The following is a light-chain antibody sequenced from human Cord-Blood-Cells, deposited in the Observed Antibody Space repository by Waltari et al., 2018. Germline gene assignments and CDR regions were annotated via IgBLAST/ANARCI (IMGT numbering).Light chain of an antibody. CDR2: GTS. J-gene: IGKJ1*01. Sequence: ENAYTQSPGTLTLSLGERATLSYRASQSVSSSYLAWYQQKPGQAPRLLIYGTSSRATGIPDRFSGSGSGTDFTLTISRLEPEDVAVYYCQQYGSSPTFGQGTKVEIK. V-gene: IGKV3-20*01. CDR1: QSVSSSY. CDR3: QQYGSSPT.